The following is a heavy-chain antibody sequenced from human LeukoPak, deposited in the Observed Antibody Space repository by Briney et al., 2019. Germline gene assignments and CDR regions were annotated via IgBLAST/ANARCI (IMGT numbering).Heavy chain of an antibody. CDR1: GFTFSTYN. J-gene: IGHJ4*02. D-gene: IGHD6-19*01. V-gene: IGHV3-21*01. CDR2: ISSSSTYI. Sequence: GGSLRLSCAASGFTFSTYNMNWVRQAPGKGLEWVSSISSSSTYIYYADSVKGRFTISRDNAKNSLYLQMNSLRAEDTAIYYCARSILAGTGGFDYWGQGSLTTVSS. CDR3: ARSILAGTGGFDY.